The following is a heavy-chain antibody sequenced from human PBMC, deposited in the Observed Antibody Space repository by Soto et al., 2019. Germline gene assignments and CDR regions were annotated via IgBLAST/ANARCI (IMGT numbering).Heavy chain of an antibody. CDR1: GGSFSGYY. CDR2: INHSGST. V-gene: IGHV4-34*01. J-gene: IGHJ4*02. D-gene: IGHD5-18*01. CDR3: AGVDLWLVDY. Sequence: SETLSLTCAVYGGSFSGYYWSWIRQPPGKGLEWIGEINHSGSTNYNPSLKSRVTISVDTSKNQFSLKLSSVTAADTAVYYCAGVDLWLVDYWGQGTLVPVSS.